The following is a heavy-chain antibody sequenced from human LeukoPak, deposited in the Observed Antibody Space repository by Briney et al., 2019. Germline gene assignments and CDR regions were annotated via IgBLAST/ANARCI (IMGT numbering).Heavy chain of an antibody. CDR1: GSSIRSYF. Sequence: SETLSLTCTVSGSSIRSYFWSWIRQPPGKGLEWIGYIDYSGSTNYSPSLKSRVTISVDTSKNQFSLNLSSVTAADTALYYCARNGRKCTGGNCYLDYWGQGILVIVSS. J-gene: IGHJ4*02. D-gene: IGHD2-21*01. V-gene: IGHV4-59*08. CDR2: IDYSGST. CDR3: ARNGRKCTGGNCYLDY.